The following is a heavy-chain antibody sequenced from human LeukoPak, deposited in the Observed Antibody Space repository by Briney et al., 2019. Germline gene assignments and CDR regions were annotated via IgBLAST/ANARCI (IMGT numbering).Heavy chain of an antibody. CDR1: GGSISSGGYY. D-gene: IGHD2-15*01. CDR3: ARQGCSGGSCYSEFYFDY. Sequence: SQTLSLTCTVSGGSISSGGYYWSWLRQHPGKGLEWIGYIYYSGSTYYNPSLKSRVTISVDTSKNQFSLKLSSVTAADTAVYYCARQGCSGGSCYSEFYFDYWGQGTLVTVSS. CDR2: IYYSGST. J-gene: IGHJ4*02. V-gene: IGHV4-31*03.